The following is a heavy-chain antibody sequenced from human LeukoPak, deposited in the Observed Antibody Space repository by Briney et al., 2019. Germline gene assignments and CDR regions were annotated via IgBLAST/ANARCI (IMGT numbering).Heavy chain of an antibody. CDR3: ARDPPDILTGYFLRTGFDY. Sequence: GGSLRLSCAASGFTFSSYAMSWVRQAPGKGLEWVSAISSSGGTTYYAGSVKGRFTISRGNSRNTLYLQMISLRAEDTAVYYCARDPPDILTGYFLRTGFDYWGQGTLVTVSS. CDR2: ISSSGGTT. CDR1: GFTFSSYA. V-gene: IGHV3-23*01. D-gene: IGHD3-9*01. J-gene: IGHJ4*02.